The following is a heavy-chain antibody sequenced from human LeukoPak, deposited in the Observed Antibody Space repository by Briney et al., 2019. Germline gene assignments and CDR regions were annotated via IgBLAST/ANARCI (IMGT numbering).Heavy chain of an antibody. CDR2: ISSSSSYI. CDR1: GFTFSIYS. Sequence: GGSLRLSCAASGFTFSIYSMNLVRQAPGKGLEWVSSISSSSSYIYYADSVKGRFTISRDNAKNSLYLQMNSLRAEDTAAYYCTYTIFGVNDYWGQGTLVTVSS. V-gene: IGHV3-21*01. J-gene: IGHJ4*02. CDR3: TYTIFGVNDY. D-gene: IGHD3-3*01.